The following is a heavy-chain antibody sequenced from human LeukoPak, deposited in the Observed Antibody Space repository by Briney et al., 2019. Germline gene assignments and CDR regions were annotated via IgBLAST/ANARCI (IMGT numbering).Heavy chain of an antibody. D-gene: IGHD6-13*01. CDR1: GFTFSSHW. CDR2: INKDGSEQ. J-gene: IGHJ4*02. Sequence: PGGSLRLSCAASGFTFSSHWMTWVRQAPGKGPEWVASINKDGSEQCYVDSVKGRFTISRDNAKNSLSLQVSSLRAEDTAVYYCTRGGATSSWHWFFWGQGTLVTVSS. CDR3: TRGGATSSWHWFF. V-gene: IGHV3-7*01.